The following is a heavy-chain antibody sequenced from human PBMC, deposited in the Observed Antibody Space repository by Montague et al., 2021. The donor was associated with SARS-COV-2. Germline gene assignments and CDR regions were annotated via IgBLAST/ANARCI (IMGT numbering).Heavy chain of an antibody. CDR1: GGSISSYD. Sequence: SETLSLTCTVSGGSISSYDWSWIRQPPGEGLEWMGYSYYSGSTNYNPSLKSRVTISVDTSKNQISLKLSSVTAADTAVYYCARQYYDSSGEDAFDIWGQGTMVTVSS. V-gene: IGHV4-59*08. CDR2: SYYSGST. CDR3: ARQYYDSSGEDAFDI. D-gene: IGHD3-22*01. J-gene: IGHJ3*02.